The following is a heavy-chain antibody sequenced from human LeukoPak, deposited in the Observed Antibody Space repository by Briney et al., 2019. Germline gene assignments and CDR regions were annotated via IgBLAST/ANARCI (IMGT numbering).Heavy chain of an antibody. Sequence: LSETLSLTCTVSGGSISSYYWSWIRQPPGKGLEWIGYIYYSGSTNYNPSLKSRVTISVDTSKNQFSLKLSSVTAADTAVYYCARGFDFWSGYYRDDAFDIWGQGTMVTVSS. D-gene: IGHD3-3*01. CDR3: ARGFDFWSGYYRDDAFDI. V-gene: IGHV4-59*01. CDR1: GGSISSYY. CDR2: IYYSGST. J-gene: IGHJ3*02.